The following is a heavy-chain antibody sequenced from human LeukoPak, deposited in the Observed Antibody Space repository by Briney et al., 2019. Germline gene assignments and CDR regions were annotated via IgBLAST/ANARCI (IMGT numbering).Heavy chain of an antibody. D-gene: IGHD3-22*01. CDR3: AREYYDSAFDY. CDR1: GFTFSSYA. V-gene: IGHV3-66*01. Sequence: GGSLRLSCAASGFTFSSYAMSWVRQAPGKGLEWVSVIYSGGSTYYADSVKGRFTISRDNSKNTLYLQMNSLRAEDTAVYYCAREYYDSAFDYWGQGTLVTVSS. J-gene: IGHJ4*02. CDR2: IYSGGST.